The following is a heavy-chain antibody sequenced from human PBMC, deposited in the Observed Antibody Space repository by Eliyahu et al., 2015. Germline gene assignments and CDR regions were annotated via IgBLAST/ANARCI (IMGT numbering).Heavy chain of an antibody. J-gene: IGHJ6*03. CDR2: ISVYNGNT. D-gene: IGHD2-2*01. V-gene: IGHV1-18*01. CDR3: AREGVVVVPATMPATTDYYYYYMDV. Sequence: QVQLVQSGAEVKKPGASVKVSCKASGYTFTSYGISWVRXPPGQGLEWMGWISVYNGNTNYAQKLQGRVTMTTDTSTSTAYMELRSLRSDDTAVYYCAREGVVVVPATMPATTDYYYYYMDVWGKGTTVTVSS. CDR1: GYTFTSYG.